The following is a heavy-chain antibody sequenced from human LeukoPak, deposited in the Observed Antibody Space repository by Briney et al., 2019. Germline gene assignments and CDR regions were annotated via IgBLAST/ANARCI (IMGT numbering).Heavy chain of an antibody. CDR2: INHSGST. V-gene: IGHV4-34*01. Sequence: KPSETLSLTYAVYGGSFSGYYWSWIRQPPGKGLEWIGEINHSGSTNYNPSLKSRVTISVDTSKNQFSLKLSSVTAADTAVYYCARALNYYDSSGYFTDYWGQGTLVTVSS. CDR3: ARALNYYDSSGYFTDY. D-gene: IGHD3-22*01. CDR1: GGSFSGYY. J-gene: IGHJ4*02.